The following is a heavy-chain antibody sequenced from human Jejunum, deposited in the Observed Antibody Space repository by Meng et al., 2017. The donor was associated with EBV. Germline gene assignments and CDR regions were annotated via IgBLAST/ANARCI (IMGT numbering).Heavy chain of an antibody. Sequence: VQHQKGGRGLFTPSASLLRSSVEYGGSVGDYYWTWSRQPPGKGLEWIGEINHGGGAIYNPSLKSRVTISVDTSKNQFSLKLSSVTAADTAVYYCARLGGYASGTYYPIDPWGQGTLVTVSS. CDR1: GGSVGDYY. J-gene: IGHJ5*02. CDR2: INHGGGA. CDR3: ARLGGYASGTYYPIDP. D-gene: IGHD3-10*01. V-gene: IGHV4-34*01.